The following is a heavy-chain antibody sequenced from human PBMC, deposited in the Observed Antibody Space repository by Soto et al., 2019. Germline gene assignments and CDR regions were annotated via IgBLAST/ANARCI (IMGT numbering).Heavy chain of an antibody. V-gene: IGHV3-23*01. Sequence: EVQLLESGGGLVQPGGSLRLSCAASGFTFSSYAMWWVRQAPGKGLECVSAISGGGETTSYADSVKGRFTISRDNSKNTLYLQMNSLRAEDTAVYYCAFNSGSGSYYFDYWGQGTLVTVSS. J-gene: IGHJ4*02. CDR3: AFNSGSGSYYFDY. CDR2: ISGGGETT. D-gene: IGHD3-10*01. CDR1: GFTFSSYA.